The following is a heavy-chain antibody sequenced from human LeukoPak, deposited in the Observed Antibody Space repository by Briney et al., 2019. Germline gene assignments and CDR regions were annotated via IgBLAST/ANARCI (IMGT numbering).Heavy chain of an antibody. CDR2: ISSSSSSYM. CDR1: GFTFNTYT. CDR3: ARAAGGVSGYDLYYFDY. V-gene: IGHV3-21*01. Sequence: PGGSLRLSCAASGFTFNTYTMNWARQAPGKGLEWVSCISSSSSSYMYYADSVRGRFTISRDNAKRSLYLQMNSLRAEDTAVYYCARAAGGVSGYDLYYFDYWGQGALVTVSS. D-gene: IGHD5-12*01. J-gene: IGHJ4*02.